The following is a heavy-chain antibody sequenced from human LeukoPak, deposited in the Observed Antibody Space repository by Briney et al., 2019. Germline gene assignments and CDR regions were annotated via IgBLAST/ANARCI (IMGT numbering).Heavy chain of an antibody. Sequence: ASVKVSCKASGYTFTGYYMHWVRQAPGQGLEWMGWINPNSGGTNYAQKSQGRVTMTRDTSISTAYMELSRLRSDDTAVYYCHYYDSSGYSTYWGQGTLVTVSS. J-gene: IGHJ4*02. D-gene: IGHD3-22*01. V-gene: IGHV1-2*02. CDR3: HYYDSSGYSTY. CDR1: GYTFTGYY. CDR2: INPNSGGT.